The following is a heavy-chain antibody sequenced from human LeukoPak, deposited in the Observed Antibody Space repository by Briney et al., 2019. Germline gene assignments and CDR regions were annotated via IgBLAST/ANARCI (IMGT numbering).Heavy chain of an antibody. J-gene: IGHJ4*02. CDR3: AREAYGDYFFYFDY. CDR1: GFTFSSYW. Sequence: GGSLRLSCAASGFTFSSYWMSWVRQAPGKGLEWVANIKQDGSEKYYVDSVEGRFTISRDNAKNSLYLQMNSLRAEDTAVYYCAREAYGDYFFYFDYWGQGTLVTVSS. CDR2: IKQDGSEK. D-gene: IGHD4-17*01. V-gene: IGHV3-7*01.